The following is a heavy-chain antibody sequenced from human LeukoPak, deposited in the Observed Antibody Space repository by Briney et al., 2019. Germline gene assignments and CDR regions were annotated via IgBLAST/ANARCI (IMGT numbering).Heavy chain of an antibody. V-gene: IGHV4-4*07. D-gene: IGHD5-18*01. Sequence: SETLSLACTVSGGSMNTYYWTWIRQTAGGGLEWIGQVHSSVGTTYNPSLRSRVSLSLDTSKNHFSLRLASVTAPDTAVYFCAGERVHGYSYGHVLDFWGQGIPVTVSS. J-gene: IGHJ4*02. CDR2: VHSSVGT. CDR1: GGSMNTYY. CDR3: AGERVHGYSYGHVLDF.